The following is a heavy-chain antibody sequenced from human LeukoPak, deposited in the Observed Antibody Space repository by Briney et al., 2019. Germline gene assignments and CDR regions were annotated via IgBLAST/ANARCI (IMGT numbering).Heavy chain of an antibody. CDR2: LSPTRFYK. D-gene: IGHD6-19*01. CDR3: AKDRGLVRIDY. V-gene: IGHV3-21*01. CDR1: GFTFRSYT. J-gene: IGHJ4*02. Sequence: GGSLRLSCAASGFTFRSYTMNWVRQAPGKGLEWVSSLSPTRFYKYHADSLKGRFTISRDNSKNTLYLQMNSLRAEDAAVYYCAKDRGLVRIDYWGQGNLVTVSS.